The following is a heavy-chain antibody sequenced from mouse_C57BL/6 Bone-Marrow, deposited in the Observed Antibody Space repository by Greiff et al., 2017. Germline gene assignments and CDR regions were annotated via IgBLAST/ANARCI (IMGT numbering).Heavy chain of an antibody. D-gene: IGHD1-1*01. J-gene: IGHJ4*01. CDR2: IYPGSGNT. V-gene: IGHV1-76*01. CDR3: ARGPYYYGSRWYYAMDY. Sequence: VQGVESGAELVRPGASVKLSCKASGYTFTDYYINWVKQRPGQGLEWIARIYPGSGNTYYNEKFKGKATLTAEKSSSTAYMQLSSLTSEDSAVYFCARGPYYYGSRWYYAMDYWGQGTSVTVSS. CDR1: GYTFTDYY.